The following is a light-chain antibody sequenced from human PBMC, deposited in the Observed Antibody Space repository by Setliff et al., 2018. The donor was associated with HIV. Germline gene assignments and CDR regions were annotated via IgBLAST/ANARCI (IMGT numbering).Light chain of an antibody. CDR2: DTS. CDR3: QEIHIYPLT. CDR1: QAITNA. J-gene: IGKJ4*01. V-gene: IGKV1-13*02. Sequence: AIQLTQSPSSLSASVGDRVTITCRASQAITNALVWYQQTPGKPPELLIYDTSTLKSGVPSRFSGSGSGTDFTLTISSPQPEDFATYYCQEIHIYPLTFGGGTKVDIK.